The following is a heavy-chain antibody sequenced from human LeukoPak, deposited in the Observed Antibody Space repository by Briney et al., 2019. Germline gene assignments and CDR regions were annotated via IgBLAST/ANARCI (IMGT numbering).Heavy chain of an antibody. J-gene: IGHJ3*02. D-gene: IGHD2-21*01. Sequence: ASVKVSCKASGYTFTGYYMHWVRQAPGQGLEWLGIINPSGGSTSYAQKFQGRVTMTRDTSTSTVHMELSSLRSEDTAVYYCASNLVVVSGDAFDIWGQGTMATVSS. CDR1: GYTFTGYY. CDR3: ASNLVVVSGDAFDI. CDR2: INPSGGST. V-gene: IGHV1-46*01.